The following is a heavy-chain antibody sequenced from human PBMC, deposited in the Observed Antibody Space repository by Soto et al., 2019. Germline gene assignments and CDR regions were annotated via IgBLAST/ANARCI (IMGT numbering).Heavy chain of an antibody. CDR2: ISYDGSNK. V-gene: IGHV3-30-3*01. D-gene: IGHD2-2*01. Sequence: GGSLRLSCAASGFTFSSYAMHWVRQAPGKGLEWVAVISYDGSNKYYADSVKGRFTISRDNSKNTLYLQMNSLRAEDTAVYYCARDRGYCSSTSCYYFDYWGQGTLVTVSS. CDR1: GFTFSSYA. J-gene: IGHJ4*02. CDR3: ARDRGYCSSTSCYYFDY.